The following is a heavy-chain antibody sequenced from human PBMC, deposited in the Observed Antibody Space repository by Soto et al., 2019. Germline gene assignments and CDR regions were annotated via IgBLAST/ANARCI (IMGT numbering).Heavy chain of an antibody. Sequence: KTSETLSLTCTVSGGSISSSSYYWGWIRQPPGKGLEWIGSIYYSGSTYYNPSLKSRVTISVDTSKNQFSLKLSSVTAADTAVYYCARPFSMTTVDWFDPWGQGTLVTVSS. D-gene: IGHD4-17*01. CDR2: IYYSGST. CDR3: ARPFSMTTVDWFDP. CDR1: GGSISSSSYY. V-gene: IGHV4-39*01. J-gene: IGHJ5*02.